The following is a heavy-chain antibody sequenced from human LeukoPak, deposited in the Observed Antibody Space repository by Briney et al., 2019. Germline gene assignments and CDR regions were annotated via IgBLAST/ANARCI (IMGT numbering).Heavy chain of an antibody. V-gene: IGHV3-66*01. CDR3: ARWVVATMFDY. CDR2: IYSDGST. J-gene: IGHJ4*02. D-gene: IGHD5-12*01. Sequence: GGSLRLSCATSGFTVSSSYLSWVRQAPGKGLEWVSVIYSDGSTYYADSVRGRFTISRDNSKNTLFLQMNSLRAEDTAVYYCARWVVATMFDYWGPGTLVTVSS. CDR1: GFTVSSSY.